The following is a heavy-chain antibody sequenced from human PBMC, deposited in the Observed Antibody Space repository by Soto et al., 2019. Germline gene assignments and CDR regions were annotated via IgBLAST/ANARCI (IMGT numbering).Heavy chain of an antibody. CDR1: GFTFSMYW. CDR2: INDDGSST. J-gene: IGHJ4*02. Sequence: GGSLRLSXAASGFTFSMYWMHWVRQVPGKGPEWVSRINDDGSSTNYADSVKGRFTISRDSAKNTLYLQMNDLRAEDTAVYYCTRGPRSTTTGTGAFWGQGTLVTVSS. CDR3: TRGPRSTTTGTGAF. V-gene: IGHV3-74*01. D-gene: IGHD1-1*01.